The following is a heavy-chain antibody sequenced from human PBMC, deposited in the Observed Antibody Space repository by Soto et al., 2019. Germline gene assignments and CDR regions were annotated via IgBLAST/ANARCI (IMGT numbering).Heavy chain of an antibody. CDR2: IGTSDSYT. CDR3: ARGGSDFDY. D-gene: IGHD3-10*01. J-gene: IGHJ4*02. CDR1: GFILSGYH. V-gene: IGHV3-11*06. Sequence: QVQLVESGGGLVKPGGSLRLSCAASGFILSGYHMSWIRQAPGKWLAWVSHIGTSDSYTNYADSVRGRFTISRDNAKSSLYLQMNSLRADDTAVYYCARGGSDFDYWGQGTLVTVSS.